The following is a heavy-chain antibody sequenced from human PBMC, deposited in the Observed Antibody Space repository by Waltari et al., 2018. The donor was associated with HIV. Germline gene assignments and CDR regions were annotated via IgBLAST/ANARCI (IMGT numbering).Heavy chain of an antibody. CDR3: ARDWAHSSSWSRYYYHGMDV. Sequence: EVQLVESGGGLVQPGGSLRLSCAASGFTVSSNYMSWARQAPGNVLEFVSIIDSGGSTDYADSVKGGFTIARDNAKNTLYLQMNSLRAEDTAVDYCARDWAHSSSWSRYYYHGMDVWGQGTTVTVSS. V-gene: IGHV3-66*01. CDR1: GFTVSSNY. D-gene: IGHD6-13*01. J-gene: IGHJ6*02. CDR2: IDSGGST.